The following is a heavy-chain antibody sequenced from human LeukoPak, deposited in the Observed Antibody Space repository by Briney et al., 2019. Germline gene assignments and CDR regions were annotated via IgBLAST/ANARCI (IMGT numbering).Heavy chain of an antibody. Sequence: ASVKASCKASGYTFTSYDINWVRQATGQGLEWMGWMNPNSGNTGYAQKFQGRVTITRNTSISTAYMELSSLRSEDTAVYYCARGNWGLNPFDYWGQGTLVTVSS. V-gene: IGHV1-8*03. D-gene: IGHD7-27*01. CDR1: GYTFTSYD. CDR3: ARGNWGLNPFDY. CDR2: MNPNSGNT. J-gene: IGHJ4*02.